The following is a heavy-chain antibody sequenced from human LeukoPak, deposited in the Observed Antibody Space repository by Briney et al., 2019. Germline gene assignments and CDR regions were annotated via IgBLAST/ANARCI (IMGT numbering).Heavy chain of an antibody. CDR1: GFTFSSHA. CDR2: ISGNGGST. CDR3: AIDRNSGWYQGFDS. D-gene: IGHD6-19*01. Sequence: PGGSLRLSCSGSGFTFSSHAMHWVRQAPGKGLEYVSGISGNGGSTNYADSVKGRFSISRDNSKNTLYLQMSSLRDEDTAVYYCAIDRNSGWYQGFDSWGQGTLVTVFS. J-gene: IGHJ4*02. V-gene: IGHV3-64D*06.